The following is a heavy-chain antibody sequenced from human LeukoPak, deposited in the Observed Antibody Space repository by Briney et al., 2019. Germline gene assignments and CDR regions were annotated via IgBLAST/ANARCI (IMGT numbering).Heavy chain of an antibody. D-gene: IGHD6-13*01. CDR1: GGSISSYY. CDR2: IYYSGST. J-gene: IGHJ5*02. Sequence: SETLSPTCTVSGGSISSYYWSWIRQPPGKGLEWIGYIYYSGSTNYNPSLKSRVTISVDTSKNQFSLKLSSVTAADTAVYYCARGCLAGTPHNWFDPWGQGTLVTVSS. V-gene: IGHV4-59*01. CDR3: ARGCLAGTPHNWFDP.